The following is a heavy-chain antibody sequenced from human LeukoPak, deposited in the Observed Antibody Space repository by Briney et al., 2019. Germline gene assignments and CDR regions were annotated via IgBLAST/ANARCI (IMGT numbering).Heavy chain of an antibody. Sequence: PGGSLRLSCVASGFTFTGHTMHWVRQAPGKGLEYVSAITSNGGSTYYANSVKGRFTISGDNSKNTLYLQMGSLRVEDMAVYYCARAPRWQQLVPGYFDYWGQGTLVTVSS. CDR3: ARAPRWQQLVPGYFDY. CDR1: GFTFTGHT. V-gene: IGHV3-64*01. J-gene: IGHJ4*02. CDR2: ITSNGGST. D-gene: IGHD6-13*01.